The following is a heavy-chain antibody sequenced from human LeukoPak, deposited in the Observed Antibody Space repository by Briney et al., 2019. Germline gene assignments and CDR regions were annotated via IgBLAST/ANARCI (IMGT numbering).Heavy chain of an antibody. V-gene: IGHV3-23*01. D-gene: IGHD2-15*01. CDR1: GFTFKNYD. CDR2: ITTNGGAT. CDR3: AKDRGGGGRGKDYFDC. J-gene: IGHJ4*02. Sequence: GGSLRLSCAASGFTFKNYDMNWVRQAPGEGLEWVSSITTNGGATYYADSVKGRFTISRDNSKNTLYLQMDSLRADDTAVYYCAKDRGGGGRGKDYFDCWGQGILVTVSS.